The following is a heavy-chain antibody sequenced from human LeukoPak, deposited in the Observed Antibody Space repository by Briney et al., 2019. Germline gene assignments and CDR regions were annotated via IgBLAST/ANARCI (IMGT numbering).Heavy chain of an antibody. CDR2: IYYSGST. D-gene: IGHD3-22*01. J-gene: IGHJ4*02. CDR1: GGSISSGDYY. V-gene: IGHV4-31*03. Sequence: SETLSLTCTVSGGSISSGDYYWTWIRQHPGKGLEWIGNIYYSGSTSYNPSLKGRVTISVDTSKNQFSLKLSSVTAADTAVYYCASLYYESSGYDRTFDHWGQGTLVTVPS. CDR3: ASLYYESSGYDRTFDH.